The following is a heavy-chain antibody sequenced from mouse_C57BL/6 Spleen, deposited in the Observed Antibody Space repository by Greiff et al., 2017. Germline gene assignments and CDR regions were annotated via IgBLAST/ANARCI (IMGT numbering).Heavy chain of an antibody. V-gene: IGHV1-80*01. Sequence: QVQLQQSGAELVKPGASVKISCNASGYAFRSYWMNWVKQRPGKGLEWIGQIYPGDGDTNYNGKFKGQATLTADKSSSTAYMQLSSLTSEDSAGYFCVSGGPFDFDYWGQGTTLTVSA. D-gene: IGHD3-2*02. CDR2: IYPGDGDT. J-gene: IGHJ2*01. CDR3: VSGGPFDFDY. CDR1: GYAFRSYW.